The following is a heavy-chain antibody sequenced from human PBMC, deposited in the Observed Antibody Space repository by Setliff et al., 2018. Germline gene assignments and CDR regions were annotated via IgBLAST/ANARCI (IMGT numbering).Heavy chain of an antibody. D-gene: IGHD3-22*01. CDR3: ARGRGISMIVVVTHDVFDI. V-gene: IGHV4-39*07. CDR1: GGSISSSSYY. Sequence: PSETLSLTCTVSGGSISSSSYYWGWIRQSPGKGLEWIGSIYYSGSTYYNPSLKSRVTISVDTSKNQFSLKLSSVTAADTAVYYCARGRGISMIVVVTHDVFDIWGQGTMVTVSS. CDR2: IYYSGST. J-gene: IGHJ3*02.